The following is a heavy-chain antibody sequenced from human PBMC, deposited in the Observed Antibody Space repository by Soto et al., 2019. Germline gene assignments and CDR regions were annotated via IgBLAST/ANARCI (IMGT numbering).Heavy chain of an antibody. CDR2: TYYRSKWYD. Sequence: QLQQSGPGLVKPSQTLSLTCAISGDSVSSNTAAWNWIRQSPSRGLEWLGRTYYRSKWYDDYAESVKSRITINPDTSKNQFSLHLNSVTPEDTAVYYCASTWFGYQVHWFDSWGQGTLVTVSS. J-gene: IGHJ5*01. CDR1: GDSVSSNTAA. D-gene: IGHD2-2*01. V-gene: IGHV6-1*01. CDR3: ASTWFGYQVHWFDS.